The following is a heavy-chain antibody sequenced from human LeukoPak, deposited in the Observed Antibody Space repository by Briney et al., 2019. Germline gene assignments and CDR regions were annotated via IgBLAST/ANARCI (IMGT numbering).Heavy chain of an antibody. CDR3: ARDRLWFGELPLNWFDP. V-gene: IGHV1-69*05. D-gene: IGHD3-10*01. CDR2: IIPIFGTA. J-gene: IGHJ5*02. CDR1: GGTFSSYA. Sequence: SVKVSCKASGGTFSSYAIGWVRQAPGQGLEWMGGIIPIFGTANYAQKFQGRVTITTDESTSTAYMELSSLRSEDTAVYYCARDRLWFGELPLNWFDPWGQGTLVTVSS.